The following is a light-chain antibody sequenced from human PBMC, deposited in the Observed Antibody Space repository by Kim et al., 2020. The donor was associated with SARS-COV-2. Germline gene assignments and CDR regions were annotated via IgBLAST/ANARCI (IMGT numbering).Light chain of an antibody. CDR2: AAS. Sequence: SASVGYRVTIPCRASQGIRSSLTWFRQKPGKAPESLIYAASSLLSGVPSKFSGSGSGTDFTLTISSLQPEDFTTYYCQQYWVSPVTFGQGTKLEL. J-gene: IGKJ2*01. CDR1: QGIRSS. V-gene: IGKV1-16*02. CDR3: QQYWVSPVT.